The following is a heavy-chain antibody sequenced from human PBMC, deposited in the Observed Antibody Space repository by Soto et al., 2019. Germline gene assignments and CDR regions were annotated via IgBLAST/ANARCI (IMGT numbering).Heavy chain of an antibody. J-gene: IGHJ4*02. CDR3: VRMLDRDF. CDR1: GFTFSKYW. V-gene: IGHV3-74*01. D-gene: IGHD1-1*01. Sequence: GGSLRLSCAASGFTFSKYWMYWVRQGPGKGLVWVSRINRDGSVTDYADSVKGRFTISRDNAKNTLFLQMNSLTAEDTAVYYCVRMLDRDFWGQGTLVTVSS. CDR2: INRDGSVT.